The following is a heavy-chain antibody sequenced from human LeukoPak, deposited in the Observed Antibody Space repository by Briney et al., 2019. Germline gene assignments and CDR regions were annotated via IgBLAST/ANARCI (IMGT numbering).Heavy chain of an antibody. J-gene: IGHJ4*02. CDR1: GFTFSSYT. Sequence: GGSLRLSCAASGFTFSSYTMNWVRQAPGKGLEWVSSISSSSSYIYYADSVKGRFTISRDNAKNSLYQQMNSLRAEDTAVYYCARGMQLWYTDYWGQGTLVTVSS. D-gene: IGHD5-18*01. CDR3: ARGMQLWYTDY. V-gene: IGHV3-21*01. CDR2: ISSSSSYI.